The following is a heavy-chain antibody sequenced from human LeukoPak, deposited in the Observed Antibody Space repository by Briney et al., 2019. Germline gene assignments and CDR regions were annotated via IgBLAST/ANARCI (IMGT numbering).Heavy chain of an antibody. D-gene: IGHD3-10*01. CDR1: GFTFDDYA. Sequence: PGGSLRLSCAASGFTFDDYAMHWVRQAPGKGLEWVSLISWEGDTTYYADSVRARFTISRDNSKNSLYLQMNSLTADDTAFYYCTRDTDYGSATNYFDHWGQGTLVSVSS. J-gene: IGHJ4*02. CDR2: ISWEGDTT. CDR3: TRDTDYGSATNYFDH. V-gene: IGHV3-43D*04.